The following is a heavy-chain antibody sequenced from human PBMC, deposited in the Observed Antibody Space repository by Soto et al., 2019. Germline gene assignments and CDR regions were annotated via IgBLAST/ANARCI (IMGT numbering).Heavy chain of an antibody. D-gene: IGHD5-12*01. V-gene: IGHV1-2*04. J-gene: IGHJ4*02. Sequence: ASVKVSCKASGYTFTGYYMHWVRQAPGQGLEWMGWINPNSGGTNYAQKFQGWVTMTRGTSISTAYMELSRLRSDDTAVYYCARGYSGYDWFDYWGQGTLVTVSS. CDR1: GYTFTGYY. CDR3: ARGYSGYDWFDY. CDR2: INPNSGGT.